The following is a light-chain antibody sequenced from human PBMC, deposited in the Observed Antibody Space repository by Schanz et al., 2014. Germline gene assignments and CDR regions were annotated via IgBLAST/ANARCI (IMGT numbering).Light chain of an antibody. J-gene: IGLJ2*01. V-gene: IGLV2-23*01. CDR2: DDI. CDR1: TRDVANHNL. CDR3: CLYTPMSVI. Sequence: QSALAQPASVSGSPRQSITISCTGTTRDVANHNLVSWYQQHPGKAPKLMIYDDIKRPSGVSIRFSGSTSGNTASLTISGLQAEEEVDYYCCLYTPMSVIFGGGTKLTVL.